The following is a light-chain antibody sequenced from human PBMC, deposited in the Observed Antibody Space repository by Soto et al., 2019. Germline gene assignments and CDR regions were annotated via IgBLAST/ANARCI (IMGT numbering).Light chain of an antibody. CDR2: GAS. CDR1: QSVTSNY. J-gene: IGKJ1*01. V-gene: IGKV3-20*01. CDR3: QQYGSSPSWT. Sequence: EIVLTQSPGTLSLSPGERATLSCRVSQSVTSNYIAWYQQKPGQAPRLLIYGASSRATGIPDRFSGSGSGTDFTLTISRLEPEDFAVYYCQQYGSSPSWTFGQGTKVDIK.